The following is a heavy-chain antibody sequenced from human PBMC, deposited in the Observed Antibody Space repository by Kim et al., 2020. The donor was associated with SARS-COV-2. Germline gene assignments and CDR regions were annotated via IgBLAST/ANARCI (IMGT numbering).Heavy chain of an antibody. V-gene: IGHV3-9*01. J-gene: IGHJ5*02. CDR3: AKDKQPGIVVVPAATTFDP. D-gene: IGHD2-2*01. Sequence: RFTISRDNAKNSLYLQMNSLRAEDTALYYCAKDKQPGIVVVPAATTFDPWGQGTLVTVSS.